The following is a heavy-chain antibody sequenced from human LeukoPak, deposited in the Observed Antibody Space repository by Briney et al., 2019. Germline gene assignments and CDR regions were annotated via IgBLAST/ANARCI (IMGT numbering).Heavy chain of an antibody. J-gene: IGHJ5*02. V-gene: IGHV4-4*07. D-gene: IGHD3-16*02. CDR3: ASGRYDYVWGSYRNWFDP. Sequence: SETLSLTCTVSGGSISSYYWSWIRQPAGKGLEWIGRIYTSGSTNYNPSLKSRVTMSVDTSKNQFSLKLSSVTAADTAVYYCASGRYDYVWGSYRNWFDPWGQGTLVTVSS. CDR2: IYTSGST. CDR1: GGSISSYY.